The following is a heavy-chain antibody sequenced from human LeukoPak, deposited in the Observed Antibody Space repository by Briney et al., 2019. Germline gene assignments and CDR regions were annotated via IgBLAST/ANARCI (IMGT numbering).Heavy chain of an antibody. Sequence: SETLSLTCTVSGGSISSYYWSWIRQPPGKGLEWIGYIYYSGSTNYNPSLKSRVTISVDTSKNQFSLKLSSVTAADTAVYYCARVGYQLLEPYYYYYMDVWGKGTTVTVSS. V-gene: IGHV4-59*01. J-gene: IGHJ6*03. CDR3: ARVGYQLLEPYYYYYMDV. CDR2: IYYSGST. D-gene: IGHD2-2*01. CDR1: GGSISSYY.